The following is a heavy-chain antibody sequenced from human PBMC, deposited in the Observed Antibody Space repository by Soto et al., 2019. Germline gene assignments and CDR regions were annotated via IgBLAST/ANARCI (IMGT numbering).Heavy chain of an antibody. D-gene: IGHD3-9*01. CDR1: GGSISSGGYY. Sequence: SETLSLTCTVSGGSISSGGYYWSWIRQHPGKGLEWIGYIYYSGSTYYNPSLKSRVTISVDTSKSQFSLKLSSVTAADTAVYYCAGVAGYRRYNWCGPWGKETLVTVSS. CDR2: IYYSGST. CDR3: AGVAGYRRYNWCGP. J-gene: IGHJ5*01. V-gene: IGHV4-31*03.